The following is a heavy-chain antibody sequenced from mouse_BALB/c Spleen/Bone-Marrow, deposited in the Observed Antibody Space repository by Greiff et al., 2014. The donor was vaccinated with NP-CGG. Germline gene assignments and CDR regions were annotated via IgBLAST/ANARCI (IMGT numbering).Heavy chain of an antibody. J-gene: IGHJ3*01. CDR2: IDPSDNYT. V-gene: IGHV1S127*01. CDR1: GYTFTSYW. CDR3: TNLGTY. Sequence: QVQLQQSGAELVKPGASVKMSCKASGYTFTSYWMHWVKQRPGQGLEWIGAIDPSDNYTYYNQEFKGKATLTVDTSSSTAYMQLSSLTSEDSAVYYCTNLGTYWGQGTLVTVSA. D-gene: IGHD2-14*01.